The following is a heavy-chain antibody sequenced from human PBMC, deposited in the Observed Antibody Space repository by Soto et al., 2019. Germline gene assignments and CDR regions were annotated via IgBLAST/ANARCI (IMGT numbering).Heavy chain of an antibody. V-gene: IGHV1-2*04. D-gene: IGHD4-17*01. CDR1: GYTFTGYY. J-gene: IGHJ4*02. CDR2: INPNSGGT. Sequence: ASVKVSCKSSGYTFTGYYMYCVRQAPGQGLEWMGWINPNSGGTNYAQKFQGWVTMTRDTSISTAYMELSRLRSDDTAVYYCARGFDSHDYGDLGIDYWGQGTLVTVSS. CDR3: ARGFDSHDYGDLGIDY.